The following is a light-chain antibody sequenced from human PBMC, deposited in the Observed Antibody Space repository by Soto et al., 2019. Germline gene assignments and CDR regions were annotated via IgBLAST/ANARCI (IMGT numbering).Light chain of an antibody. CDR1: QSIGSW. CDR2: KAS. V-gene: IGKV1-5*03. J-gene: IGKJ2*01. Sequence: DIQMTQSPSTLSASVGDRVTITCRASQSIGSWLAWYQQKPGKAPNLLIYKASSLQSGVPSRFSGSGSGTEFTLPISSLQPDDFATYYCQQYNGYSYTFGQGTKLEIK. CDR3: QQYNGYSYT.